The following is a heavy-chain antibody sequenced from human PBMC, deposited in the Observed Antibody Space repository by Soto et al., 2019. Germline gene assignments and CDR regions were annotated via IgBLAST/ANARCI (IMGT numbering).Heavy chain of an antibody. CDR2: ISSSSSYI. CDR3: ARDTNYGGTRAFDI. J-gene: IGHJ3*02. V-gene: IGHV3-21*01. Sequence: PEGSLRLSCAASGLTFSSYSMNWVRQAPGKGLEWVSSISSSSSYIYYADSVKGRFTISRDNAKNSLYLQMNSLRAEDTAVYYCARDTNYGGTRAFDIWGQGTMVTVSS. CDR1: GLTFSSYS. D-gene: IGHD4-17*01.